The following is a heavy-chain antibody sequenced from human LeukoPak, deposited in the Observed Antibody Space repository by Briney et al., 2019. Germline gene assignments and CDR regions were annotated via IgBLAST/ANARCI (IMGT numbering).Heavy chain of an antibody. J-gene: IGHJ6*03. CDR1: GYTFTSYG. V-gene: IGHV1-18*01. CDR3: ARDWYSSSAFYYYYYMDV. Sequence: ASVKVSCKASGYTFTSYGISWVRQAPGQGVEWMGWISAYNGNTNYAPKLQGRVTMTTDTSTSTAYMALRSLRSDDTAVYYCARDWYSSSAFYYYYYMDVWGKGTTVTISS. CDR2: ISAYNGNT. D-gene: IGHD6-13*01.